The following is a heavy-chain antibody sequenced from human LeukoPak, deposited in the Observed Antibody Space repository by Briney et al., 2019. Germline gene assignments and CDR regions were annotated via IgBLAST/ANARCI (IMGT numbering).Heavy chain of an antibody. V-gene: IGHV3-53*01. CDR1: GFPVTINL. J-gene: IGHJ3*02. CDR3: ATRTGPSPYYYDSSGYGSPGAFDI. Sequence: PGGSLPLPCFSPGFPVTINLMTGARPAPGNGLEWVAAAYSGGRTYYPESVKGGMNISRDNPKNRLYIQMNSLSGEETAGYYCATRTGPSPYYYDSSGYGSPGAFDIWGQGTMVSVSS. CDR2: AYSGGRT. D-gene: IGHD3-22*01.